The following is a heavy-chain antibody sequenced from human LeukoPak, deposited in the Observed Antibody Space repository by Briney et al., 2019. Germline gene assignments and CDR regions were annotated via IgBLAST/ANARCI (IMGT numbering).Heavy chain of an antibody. D-gene: IGHD4-23*01. CDR3: ASTPPDYGGNNGGY. CDR1: GGSISSGDYY. V-gene: IGHV4-30-4*08. J-gene: IGHJ4*02. Sequence: PSQTLSLTCTVSGGSISSGDYYWSWIRQPPGKGLEWIGYIYYSGSTYYNPSLKSRVTISVDTSKNQFSLKLSSVTAADTAVYYCASTPPDYGGNNGGYWGQGTLVTVSS. CDR2: IYYSGST.